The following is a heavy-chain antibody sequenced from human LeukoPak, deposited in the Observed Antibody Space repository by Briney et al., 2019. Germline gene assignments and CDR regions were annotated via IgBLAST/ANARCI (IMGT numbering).Heavy chain of an antibody. V-gene: IGHV4-34*01. Sequence: SETLSLTCAVYGGSFSGYYWSWIRQPPGKGLEWIGEINHSGSTNYNPSLKSRVTISVDTSKNQFSLKLSSVTAADTAVYYCARGNSCSSTSCYAGYYYYGMDVWGKGTTVTVSS. CDR1: GGSFSGYY. J-gene: IGHJ6*04. D-gene: IGHD2-2*01. CDR2: INHSGST. CDR3: ARGNSCSSTSCYAGYYYYGMDV.